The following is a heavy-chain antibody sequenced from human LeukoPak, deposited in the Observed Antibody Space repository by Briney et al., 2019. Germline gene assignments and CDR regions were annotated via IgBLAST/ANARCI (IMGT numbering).Heavy chain of an antibody. J-gene: IGHJ4*02. CDR2: FDPEDGET. Sequence: ASVKVSCKVSGYTLTELSMHWVRQAPGKGLEWMGGFDPEDGETIYAQKFQGRVTMTEDTSTDTAYMELSSLRSEDTAVYYCATLTYYDILTGYSVYFDYWGQGTLVTVSS. CDR3: ATLTYYDILTGYSVYFDY. V-gene: IGHV1-24*01. CDR1: GYTLTELS. D-gene: IGHD3-9*01.